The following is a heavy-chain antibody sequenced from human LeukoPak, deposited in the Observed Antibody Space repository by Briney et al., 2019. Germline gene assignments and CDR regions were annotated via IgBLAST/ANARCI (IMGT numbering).Heavy chain of an antibody. D-gene: IGHD3-22*01. V-gene: IGHV3-23*01. CDR1: GFTFSRYG. CDR2: ISGRGTST. Sequence: GGSLRLSCAATGFTFSRYGMSWVRQAPGKGLEWVSLISGRGTSTKYADSVKGRFTISRDNIKNTLFLQMNSLRADDTAVYYCAKDQYDSSGPYDSWGQGTLVTVSS. CDR3: AKDQYDSSGPYDS. J-gene: IGHJ4*02.